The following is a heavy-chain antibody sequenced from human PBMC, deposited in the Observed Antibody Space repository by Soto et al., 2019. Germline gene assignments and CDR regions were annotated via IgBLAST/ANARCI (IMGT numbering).Heavy chain of an antibody. CDR1: GGTFSSYA. Sequence: GASVKVSCKASGGTFSSYAISWVRQAPGQGLEWMGGIIPIFGTANYAQKFQGRVTITADESTSTAYMELSSLRSEDTAVYYCARDSRGELERRSVNELSYYYYGMDVWGQGTTVTVSS. J-gene: IGHJ6*02. CDR2: IIPIFGTA. CDR3: ARDSRGELERRSVNELSYYYYGMDV. D-gene: IGHD1-1*01. V-gene: IGHV1-69*13.